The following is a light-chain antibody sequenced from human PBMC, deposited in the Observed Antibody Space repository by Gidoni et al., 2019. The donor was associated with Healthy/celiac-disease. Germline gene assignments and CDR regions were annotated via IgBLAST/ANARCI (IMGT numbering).Light chain of an antibody. Sequence: EIVLTQSPGTLSLSPGDRATLSCRASQSVSSSYLAWYQQKPGQAPRLLIYGASSRATGIPDRFSGSGSGTVFTLTISRLEPEDFAVYYCQQYGSSPPWTFGQGTKVEIK. CDR2: GAS. J-gene: IGKJ1*01. CDR3: QQYGSSPPWT. CDR1: QSVSSSY. V-gene: IGKV3-20*01.